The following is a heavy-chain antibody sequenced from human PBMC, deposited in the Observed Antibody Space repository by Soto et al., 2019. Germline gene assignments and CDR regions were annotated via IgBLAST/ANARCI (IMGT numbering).Heavy chain of an antibody. D-gene: IGHD3-3*01. V-gene: IGHV3-33*01. CDR2: IWYDGSNK. Sequence: GGSLRLSCAASGFTFSSYGMHWVRQAPGKGLEWVAVIWYDGSNKYYADSVKGRFTISRDNSKNTLYLQMNSLRAEDTAVYYCARDSAISSHYYYMDVWGKGTTVTV. CDR1: GFTFSSYG. CDR3: ARDSAISSHYYYMDV. J-gene: IGHJ6*03.